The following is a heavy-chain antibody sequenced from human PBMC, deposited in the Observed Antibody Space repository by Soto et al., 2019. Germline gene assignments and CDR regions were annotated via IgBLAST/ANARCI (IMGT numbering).Heavy chain of an antibody. Sequence: SETLSLTCAVYGGSFSGYYWSWIRQPPGKGLEWIGEINHSGSTNYNPSLKSRVTISVDTSKNQFSLKLSSVTAADTAVYYCARGTPITTFGIWGQGTMVTVSS. J-gene: IGHJ3*02. D-gene: IGHD3-3*01. CDR3: ARGTPITTFGI. CDR2: INHSGST. V-gene: IGHV4-34*01. CDR1: GGSFSGYY.